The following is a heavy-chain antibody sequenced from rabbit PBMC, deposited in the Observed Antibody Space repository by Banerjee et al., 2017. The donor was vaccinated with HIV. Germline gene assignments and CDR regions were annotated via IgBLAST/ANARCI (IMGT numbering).Heavy chain of an antibody. V-gene: IGHV1S45*01. CDR2: INSSSRNV. Sequence: QEQLVESGGGLVQPEGSLTLTCTASGFSFSNKYVMCWVRQAPGKGLEWIGCINSSSRNVVYASWATGRFTISKASWTTVTLQMTSLTAADTATYFCAREEYVGYGYANLWGPGTLVTVS. CDR1: GFSFSNKYV. CDR3: AREEYVGYGYANL. D-gene: IGHD6-1*01. J-gene: IGHJ4*01.